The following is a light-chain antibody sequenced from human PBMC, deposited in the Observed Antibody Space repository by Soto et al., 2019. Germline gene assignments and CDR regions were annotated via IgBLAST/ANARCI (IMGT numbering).Light chain of an antibody. CDR1: SSNIGSNT. Sequence: QSVLTQPPSASGTPGQRVTISCSGSSSNIGSNTVNWYQQLPGTAPKLLIYTNDQRPSGVPDRFSGSKSGTSASLAISGLRSEDGADYYCAAWDDSLNGRVFGGGTKLTVL. CDR2: TND. V-gene: IGLV1-44*01. J-gene: IGLJ2*01. CDR3: AAWDDSLNGRV.